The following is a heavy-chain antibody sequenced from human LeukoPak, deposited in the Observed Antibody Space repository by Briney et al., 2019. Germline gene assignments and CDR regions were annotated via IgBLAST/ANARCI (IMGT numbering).Heavy chain of an antibody. D-gene: IGHD3-22*01. J-gene: IGHJ4*02. CDR3: ARGRPSYYYDSSGPLDY. Sequence: GGSLRLSCAASGFTFSSYSMNWVRQAPGKGLEWVSYISSSSSTIYYADSVKGRFTISRDNAKNSLYLQMNSLRAEDTALYYCARGRPSYYYDSSGPLDYWGQGTLVTVSS. CDR2: ISSSSSTI. CDR1: GFTFSSYS. V-gene: IGHV3-48*01.